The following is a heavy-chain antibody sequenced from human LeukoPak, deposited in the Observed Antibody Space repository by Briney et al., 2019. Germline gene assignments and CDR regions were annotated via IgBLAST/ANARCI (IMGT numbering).Heavy chain of an antibody. V-gene: IGHV3-23*01. CDR3: AKVDGSSYTEWGNWFDP. D-gene: IGHD6-13*01. J-gene: IGHJ5*02. Sequence: GGSTYYADSVKGRFTISRDNSKNTLYLQMNSLRAEDTAEYYCAKVDGSSYTEWGNWFDPWGQGTLVTVSS. CDR2: GGST.